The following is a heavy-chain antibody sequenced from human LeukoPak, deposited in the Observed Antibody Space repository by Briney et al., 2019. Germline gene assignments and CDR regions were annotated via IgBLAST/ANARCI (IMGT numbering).Heavy chain of an antibody. CDR2: ISDSGGST. CDR3: AKEAPAATGYFDY. V-gene: IGHV3-23*01. Sequence: GGSLRLSCEASGFTFGTFAMSWVRQAPGKGLEWVSAISDSGGSTYYADSVKGRFTISRDNSKNTLYLHMNSLRAEDTAVYYCAKEAPAATGYFDYWGQGTLVTVSS. D-gene: IGHD2-15*01. CDR1: GFTFGTFA. J-gene: IGHJ4*02.